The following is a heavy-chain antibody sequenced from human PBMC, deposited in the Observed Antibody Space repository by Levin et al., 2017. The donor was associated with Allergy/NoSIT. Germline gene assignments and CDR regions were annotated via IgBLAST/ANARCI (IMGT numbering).Heavy chain of an antibody. Sequence: LSLTCAASGFTFSRISMHWVRPAPGKGLEWVAIISSAGTYIYYADFVKGRFIISRDNSKDTLFLQMDSLDTEDTGLYFCARDSNHWLPDFWGQGALVTVSS. CDR2: ISSAGTYI. CDR3: ARDSNHWLPDF. V-gene: IGHV3-30*04. CDR1: GFTFSRIS. D-gene: IGHD1-14*01. J-gene: IGHJ4*02.